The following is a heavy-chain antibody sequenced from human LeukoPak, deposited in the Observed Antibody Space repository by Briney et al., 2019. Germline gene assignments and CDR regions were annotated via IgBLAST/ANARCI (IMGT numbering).Heavy chain of an antibody. Sequence: SETLSLTCTVSGGSISSGDYYWSWIRQPAGKGLEWIGRIYTSGITNYNPSLKSRVTISVDTSKNQFSLRLSSVTAADTAVYYCARASYYDSSGYYFDYWGQGTLVTVSS. J-gene: IGHJ4*02. D-gene: IGHD3-22*01. CDR1: GGSISSGDYY. V-gene: IGHV4-61*02. CDR3: ARASYYDSSGYYFDY. CDR2: IYTSGIT.